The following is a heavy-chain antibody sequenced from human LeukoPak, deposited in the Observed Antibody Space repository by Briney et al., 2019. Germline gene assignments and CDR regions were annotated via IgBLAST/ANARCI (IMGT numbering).Heavy chain of an antibody. Sequence: PSETLSLTCTVSGGSISSYYWSWIRQPPGKGLEWIGEINHSGSTNYNPSLKSRVTISVDTSKNQFSLKLSSVTAADTAVYYCARGYGDYGYWGQGTLVTVSS. CDR2: INHSGST. J-gene: IGHJ4*02. CDR1: GGSISSYY. CDR3: ARGYGDYGY. D-gene: IGHD4-17*01. V-gene: IGHV4-34*01.